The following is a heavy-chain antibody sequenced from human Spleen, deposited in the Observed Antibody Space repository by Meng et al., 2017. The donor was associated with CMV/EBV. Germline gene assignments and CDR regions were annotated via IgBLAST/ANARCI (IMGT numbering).Heavy chain of an antibody. J-gene: IGHJ4*02. D-gene: IGHD1-1*01. V-gene: IGHV4-59*02. CDR3: ATGWYPWKPDY. CDR2: VSYSGST. Sequence: SETLSLTCSVSGGSVSNYYWSWIRQPPGRGLEWIGYVSYSGSTKYNPSLKSRVTISIDTSKNQLSLNLNSVTAADTAVYYCATGWYPWKPDYWGQGTLVTVS. CDR1: GGSVSNYY.